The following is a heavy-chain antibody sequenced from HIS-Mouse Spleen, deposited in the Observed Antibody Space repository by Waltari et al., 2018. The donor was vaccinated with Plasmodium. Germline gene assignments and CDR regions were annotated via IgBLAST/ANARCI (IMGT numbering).Heavy chain of an antibody. V-gene: IGHV3-30*18. Sequence: EQVAVISYDGSNKYYADSVKGRFTISRDNSKNTLYLQMNSLRAEDTAVYYCAKAQGVINFDYWGQGTLVTVSS. J-gene: IGHJ4*02. CDR2: ISYDGSNK. D-gene: IGHD3-16*01. CDR3: AKAQGVINFDY.